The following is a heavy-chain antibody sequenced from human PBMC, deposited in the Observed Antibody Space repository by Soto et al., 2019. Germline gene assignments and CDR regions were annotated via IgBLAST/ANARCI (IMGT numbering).Heavy chain of an antibody. D-gene: IGHD3-9*01. CDR3: ARDRDYDILTGSSFDY. CDR2: IWYDGSNK. V-gene: IGHV3-33*01. J-gene: IGHJ4*02. Sequence: GGSLRLSCAASGFTFSSYGMHWVRQAPGKGLEWVAVIWYDGSNKYYADSVKGRFTISRDNSKNTLYLQMNSLRAEDTAVYYCARDRDYDILTGSSFDYWGQGPPATVSS. CDR1: GFTFSSYG.